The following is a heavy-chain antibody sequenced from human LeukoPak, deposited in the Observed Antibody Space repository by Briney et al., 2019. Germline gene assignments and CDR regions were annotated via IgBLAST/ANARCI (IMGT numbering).Heavy chain of an antibody. CDR2: ISGSGTNT. J-gene: IGHJ3*02. D-gene: IGHD3-22*01. V-gene: IGHV3-23*01. CDR1: GFTFSSYA. CDR3: AKGIVVAISGNAFDI. Sequence: QPGGSLRLSCAASGFTFSSYAMSWVRQAPGKGLEWVSAISGSGTNTYYADSVKGRFTISRDNSKNSLYLQMNSLRAEDTAVYYCAKGIVVAISGNAFDIWGQGTMVTVSS.